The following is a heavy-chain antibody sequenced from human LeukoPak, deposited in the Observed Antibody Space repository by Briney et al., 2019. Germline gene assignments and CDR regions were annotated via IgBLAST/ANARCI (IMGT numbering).Heavy chain of an antibody. CDR3: AKDLGGGSGCYDL. CDR2: ISCDGSNK. CDR1: GFTFSSYG. D-gene: IGHD6-19*01. V-gene: IGHV3-30*18. J-gene: IGHJ2*01. Sequence: GGSLRLSCAASGFTFSSYGMHWVRQAPGKGLEWVAIISCDGSNKYYADSVQGLFTISRDNSKNTLYLQMNSLRAEDTAVYYCAKDLGGGSGCYDLWGRGTLVTVSS.